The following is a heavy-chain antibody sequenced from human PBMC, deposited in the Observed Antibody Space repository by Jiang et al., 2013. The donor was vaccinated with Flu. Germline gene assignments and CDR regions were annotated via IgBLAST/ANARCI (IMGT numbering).Heavy chain of an antibody. D-gene: IGHD1-26*01. CDR3: ARGEGWEPGFWFDP. CDR1: GGSISSGSYY. V-gene: IGHV4-61*02. Sequence: GSGLVKPSQTLSLTCTVSGGSISSGSYYWSWIRQPAGKGLEWIGRIYTSGSTNYNPSLKSRVTISVDTSKNQFSLKLSSVTAADTAVYYCARGEGWEPGFWFDPWGQGTLVTVSS. CDR2: IYTSGST. J-gene: IGHJ5*02.